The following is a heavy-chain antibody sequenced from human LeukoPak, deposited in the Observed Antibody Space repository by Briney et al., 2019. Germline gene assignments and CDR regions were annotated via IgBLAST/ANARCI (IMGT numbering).Heavy chain of an antibody. J-gene: IGHJ4*02. D-gene: IGHD5-18*01. Sequence: GGSLRLSCAASGFTFDDYAMHWVRQAPGKGLEWVSGISWNSGSIGYVDSVKGRFTISRDNAKNSLYLQMNSLRAEDTALYYCAKADSYGYFDYWGQGTLVTVSS. V-gene: IGHV3-9*01. CDR3: AKADSYGYFDY. CDR1: GFTFDDYA. CDR2: ISWNSGSI.